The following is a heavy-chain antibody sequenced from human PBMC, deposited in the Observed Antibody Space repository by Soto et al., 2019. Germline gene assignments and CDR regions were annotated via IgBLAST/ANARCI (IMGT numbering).Heavy chain of an antibody. CDR1: GFTFSSYS. Sequence: SLRLSCAASGFTFSSYSMNWVRQAPGKGLEWVSSISSSSSYIYYADSVKGRFTISRDNAKNSLYLQMNSLRAEDTAVYYCARDSIHPDIVVVPAAIPRSFYYYGMDVWGQGTTVTVSS. V-gene: IGHV3-21*01. J-gene: IGHJ6*02. CDR3: ARDSIHPDIVVVPAAIPRSFYYYGMDV. CDR2: ISSSSSYI. D-gene: IGHD2-2*01.